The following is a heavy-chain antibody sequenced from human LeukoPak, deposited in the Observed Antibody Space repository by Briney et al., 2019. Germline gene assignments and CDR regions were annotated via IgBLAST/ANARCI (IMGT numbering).Heavy chain of an antibody. Sequence: SETLSLTCTVSGGSISSSSYYWTWIRQPPGEGLDWIGYIYYSGSTNYNPSLESRVTISIDTSKNQFALKLSSVTAADTAVYYCARGYYGSGSYYHYYYFDYWGQGTLVTVSS. CDR1: GGSISSSSYY. J-gene: IGHJ4*02. CDR2: IYYSGST. V-gene: IGHV4-61*01. CDR3: ARGYYGSGSYYHYYYFDY. D-gene: IGHD3-10*01.